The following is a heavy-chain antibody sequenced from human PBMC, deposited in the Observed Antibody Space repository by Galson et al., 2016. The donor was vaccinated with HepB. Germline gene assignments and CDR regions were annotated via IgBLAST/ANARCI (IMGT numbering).Heavy chain of an antibody. CDR1: GYTFASHG. CDR3: ARDLLLWVDDPSL. Sequence: SVKVSCKASGYTFASHGIHWVRQAPGQGLEWMGWINTGNGNTKYAQKFQDRVSISRDTSASTAHMELSSLGSEDTGIYFCARDLLLWVDDPSLWGQGTLVTVSS. V-gene: IGHV1-3*04. CDR2: INTGNGNT. D-gene: IGHD3-10*01. J-gene: IGHJ4*02.